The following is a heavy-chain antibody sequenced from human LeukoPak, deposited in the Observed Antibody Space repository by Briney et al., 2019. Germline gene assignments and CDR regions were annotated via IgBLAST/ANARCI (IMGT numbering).Heavy chain of an antibody. CDR3: AREDYDDSGAWYFDL. D-gene: IGHD3-3*01. V-gene: IGHV4-61*09. J-gene: IGHJ2*01. CDR1: GGSISSGTYS. CDR2: IYTSGRN. Sequence: PSETLSLTCTVSGGSISSGTYSWSWIRQPAGQGLEWIGHIYTSGRNNYNPSLKSRVTMSIDKSKNQFSLKLSSVTAADTAVYYCAREDYDDSGAWYFDLWGRGTLVTVSS.